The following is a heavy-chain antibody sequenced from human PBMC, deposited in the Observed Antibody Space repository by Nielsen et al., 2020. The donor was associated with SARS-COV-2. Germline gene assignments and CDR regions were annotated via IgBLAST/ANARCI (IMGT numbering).Heavy chain of an antibody. CDR2: INASGDNT. V-gene: IGHV3-23*01. D-gene: IGHD6-6*01. J-gene: IGHJ4*02. Sequence: GGSLRLSCAASGFTFSRYAMSWVRQAPGKGLEWVSGINASGDNTLYADSVKGRVTNSRDNAKNTLCLQMNSLRVEDTAIYYCAKAKDDYSSSRFDYWGQGTLVTVSS. CDR3: AKAKDDYSSSRFDY. CDR1: GFTFSRYA.